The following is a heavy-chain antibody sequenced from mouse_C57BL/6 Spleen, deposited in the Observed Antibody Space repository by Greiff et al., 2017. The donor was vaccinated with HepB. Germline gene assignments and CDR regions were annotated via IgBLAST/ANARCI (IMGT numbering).Heavy chain of an antibody. CDR1: GYTFTSYG. CDR2: IYPRSGNT. Sequence: QVQLQQSGAELARPGASVKLSCKASGYTFTSYGISWVKQRTGQGLEWIGEIYPRSGNTYYNEKFKGKATLTADKSSSTAYMELRSLTSEDSAVYFCARSEDYDWAWFAYWGQGTLVTVSA. CDR3: ARSEDYDWAWFAY. V-gene: IGHV1-81*01. D-gene: IGHD2-4*01. J-gene: IGHJ3*01.